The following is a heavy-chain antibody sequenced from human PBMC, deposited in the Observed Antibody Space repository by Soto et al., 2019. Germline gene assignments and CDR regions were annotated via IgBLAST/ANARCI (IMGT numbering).Heavy chain of an antibody. CDR1: GGSISSSSYY. J-gene: IGHJ4*02. V-gene: IGHV4-39*01. D-gene: IGHD3-3*01. CDR2: IYYSGST. Sequence: QLQLQESGPGLVKPSETLSLTCTVSGGSISSSSYYWGWIRQPPGKGLEWIGSIYYSGSTYYNPSLKSRVPISVATSKTQFSLKLSSVTAADTAVYYCASTIFGQFGYWGQGTLVTVSS. CDR3: ASTIFGQFGY.